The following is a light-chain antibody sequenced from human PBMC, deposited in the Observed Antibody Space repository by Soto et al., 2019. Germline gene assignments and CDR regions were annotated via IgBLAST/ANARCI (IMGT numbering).Light chain of an antibody. V-gene: IGKV1-39*01. CDR3: QQSYSTPWT. CDR1: QSISSY. Sequence: DIQMTQSASSLSASVGDRVTITCRASQSISSYLNWYQQKPGKAPKLLIYAASSLQSGVPSRFSGSGSGTDFNLTISSLQTEDFATYYCQQSYSTPWTFGQGTKVDIK. J-gene: IGKJ1*01. CDR2: AAS.